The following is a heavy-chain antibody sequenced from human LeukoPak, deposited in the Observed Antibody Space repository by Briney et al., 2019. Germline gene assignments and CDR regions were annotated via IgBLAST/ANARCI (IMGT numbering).Heavy chain of an antibody. V-gene: IGHV3-23*01. CDR1: GFTFSSYA. Sequence: GGSLRLSCAASGFTFSSYAMSWVRQAPGKGLEWVSAISGSGGSTYYADSVKGRFTISRDNSKNTLYLQMNSLRAEDTAVYYCAKNYYDSSGPSLYYFDYWGQGTLVTVSS. CDR3: AKNYYDSSGPSLYYFDY. J-gene: IGHJ4*02. D-gene: IGHD3-22*01. CDR2: ISGSGGST.